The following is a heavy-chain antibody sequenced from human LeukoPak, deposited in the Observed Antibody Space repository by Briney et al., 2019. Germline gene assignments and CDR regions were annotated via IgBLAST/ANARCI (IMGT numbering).Heavy chain of an antibody. Sequence: PGGSLRLSCAASGFTFSNYAMHWVRQAPGKGLERVAGVSSDGSKKDYADSVKGRFTISRDNSKNTLYLQMNSLRAEDTAVYYCAKDRGYSYGYPTGYWGQGTLVTVSS. CDR1: GFTFSNYA. D-gene: IGHD5-18*01. CDR2: VSSDGSKK. J-gene: IGHJ4*02. CDR3: AKDRGYSYGYPTGY. V-gene: IGHV3-30*04.